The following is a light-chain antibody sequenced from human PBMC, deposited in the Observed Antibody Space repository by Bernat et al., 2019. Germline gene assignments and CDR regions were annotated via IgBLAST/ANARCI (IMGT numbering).Light chain of an antibody. CDR3: LQYNTYPTST. J-gene: IGKJ1*01. CDR1: QSIIIW. CDR2: KAS. V-gene: IGKV1-5*03. Sequence: DIQMTQSPSTLSASVGDRVTVTCRASQSIIIWLAWYHQKPGKAPKLLIYKASSIESGVPSRFSGSGSGTEFTLTISSLQPDDFATYYCLQYNTYPTSTFGQGTQVEIK.